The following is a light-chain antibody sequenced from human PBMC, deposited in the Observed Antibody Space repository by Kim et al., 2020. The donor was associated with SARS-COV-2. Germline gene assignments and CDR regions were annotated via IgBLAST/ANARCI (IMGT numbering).Light chain of an antibody. CDR1: QSVLYSSDNKNY. CDR2: WAS. CDR3: QQYYSTPLT. J-gene: IGKJ4*01. V-gene: IGKV4-1*01. Sequence: ATFNCKSSQSVLYSSDNKNYLAWYQQKAGQPPKLLIYWASTRESGVPDRFGGSGSGTDFTLTISSLQAEDVAVYYCQQYYSTPLTFGGGTKVDIK.